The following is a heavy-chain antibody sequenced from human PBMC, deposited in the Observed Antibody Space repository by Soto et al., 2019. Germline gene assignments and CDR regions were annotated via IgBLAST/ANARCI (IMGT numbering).Heavy chain of an antibody. J-gene: IGHJ4*02. Sequence: QVPLVQSGAEVKKPGASVKVSCKASGYTFTSYDINWVRQATGQGRECMGWMNPNSGNTGYAQKVQARITMTMNTSIITAYMVPSRPRSQDTAVYYCAREHSSSWRFDYWCQGTLVTCSS. CDR3: AREHSSSWRFDY. CDR2: MNPNSGNT. D-gene: IGHD6-13*01. V-gene: IGHV1-8*01. CDR1: GYTFTSYD.